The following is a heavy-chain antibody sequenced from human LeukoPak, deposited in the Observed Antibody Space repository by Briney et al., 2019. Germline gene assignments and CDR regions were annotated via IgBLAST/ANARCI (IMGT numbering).Heavy chain of an antibody. Sequence: ASVKVSCKASGYTFTSFYMHWVRQAPGQGLEWMGIINPRGGSATSAQKFQGRVTLTRDTFTSTVYVELSSLRSEDTAVYYCARDYHGSGSLTTFDYWGQGTLVTVSS. CDR2: INPRGGSA. D-gene: IGHD3-10*01. J-gene: IGHJ4*02. V-gene: IGHV1-46*01. CDR3: ARDYHGSGSLTTFDY. CDR1: GYTFTSFY.